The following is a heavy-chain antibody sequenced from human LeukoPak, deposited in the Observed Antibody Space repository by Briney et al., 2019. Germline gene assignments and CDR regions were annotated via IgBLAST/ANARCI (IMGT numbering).Heavy chain of an antibody. D-gene: IGHD1-26*01. V-gene: IGHV1-69*13. CDR2: IIPIFGTA. CDR1: GGTFSSYA. CDR3: ARDPLTVPSGYYYYGMDV. J-gene: IGHJ6*02. Sequence: GASVKVSCKASGGTFSSYAISWVRQAPGQGLEWMGGIIPIFGTANYAQKFQGRVTITADESTSTAYMELSSLRSEDTAVYYCARDPLTVPSGYYYYGMDVWGQGTTVTVSS.